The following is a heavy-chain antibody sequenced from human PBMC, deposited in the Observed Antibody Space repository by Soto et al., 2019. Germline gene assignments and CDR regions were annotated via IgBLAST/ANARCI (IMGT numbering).Heavy chain of an antibody. CDR3: AREAGPDRWFDP. D-gene: IGHD6-19*01. J-gene: IGHJ5*02. CDR2: ISTSGTT. V-gene: IGHV4-4*07. Sequence: LSLTCTVSGASISSYFWTWIRQPAGKGLDWIGRISTSGTTNYNPSLKSRVTMSVDTSKNHFSLNLSSVTAADTAVYYCAREAGPDRWFDPWGQGTLVTVSS. CDR1: GASISSYF.